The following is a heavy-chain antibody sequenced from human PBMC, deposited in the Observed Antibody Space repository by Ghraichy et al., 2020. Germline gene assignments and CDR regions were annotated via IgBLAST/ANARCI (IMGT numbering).Heavy chain of an antibody. Sequence: GSLRLSCAASGFTFSGSAMHWVRQASGKRLEWVGHIRSKANNYATAYAASVTGRFTISRDDSKNTAYLQMSSLKTEDTAVYYCTRQGNTFDIWGQGTVVTVSS. V-gene: IGHV3-73*01. CDR1: GFTFSGSA. CDR3: TRQGNTFDI. D-gene: IGHD2/OR15-2a*01. J-gene: IGHJ3*02. CDR2: IRSKANNYAT.